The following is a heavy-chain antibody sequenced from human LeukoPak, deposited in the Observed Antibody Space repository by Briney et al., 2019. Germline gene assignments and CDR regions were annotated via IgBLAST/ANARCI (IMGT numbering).Heavy chain of an antibody. Sequence: SGGPVTLLCAASGFTFSIYYMHWVRQITVKGVESFSANGTADDTFYPDSVKGRFSISSDDAKNSLYLQMNNLRLGDTAVYYCARSGYYHYYGLDVWGQGTTVTVSS. CDR3: ARSGYYHYYGLDV. CDR1: GFTFSIYY. CDR2: NGTADDT. J-gene: IGHJ6*02. V-gene: IGHV3-13*04.